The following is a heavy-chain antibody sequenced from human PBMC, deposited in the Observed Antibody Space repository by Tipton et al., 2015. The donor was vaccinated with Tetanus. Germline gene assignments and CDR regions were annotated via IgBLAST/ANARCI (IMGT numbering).Heavy chain of an antibody. CDR3: ARHDTFIWFGQFGAFDI. Sequence: TLSLTCTVSGGSISGSEYYWGWIRQPPGKGLEWIGHIYKSGNTYYKPSLKSRVAISIDASKNQFSLKLSSVTAADTAVYYCARHDTFIWFGQFGAFDIWGQGTMVTVSS. J-gene: IGHJ3*02. CDR1: GGSISGSEYY. CDR2: IYKSGNT. V-gene: IGHV4-39*01. D-gene: IGHD3-10*01.